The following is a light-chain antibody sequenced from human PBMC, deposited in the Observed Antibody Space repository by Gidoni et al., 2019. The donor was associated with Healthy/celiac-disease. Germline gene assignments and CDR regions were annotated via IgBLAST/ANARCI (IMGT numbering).Light chain of an antibody. CDR3: QQSYSTPLT. CDR2: AAS. CDR1: QSISSY. J-gene: IGKJ4*01. V-gene: IGKV1-39*01. Sequence: DIQMTQSPSSLSASVGDRVTITCRASQSISSYLNWYQQKPGKAPKLLIYAASSLQSGVPSRFSGSGSGTDFTLTISSLKPEDFETYYCQQSYSTPLTFGGGTKVEIK.